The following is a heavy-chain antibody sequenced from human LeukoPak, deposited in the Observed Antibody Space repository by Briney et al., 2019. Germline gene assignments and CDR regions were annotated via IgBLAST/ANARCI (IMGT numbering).Heavy chain of an antibody. CDR1: GGSFSGYY. Sequence: SETLSLTCAVYGGSFSGYYWSWLRQPPGKGLEWIGEINHSGSTNYNPSLKSRVTISVDTSKNQFSLKLSSVTAADTAVYYCARAVQEYYYDSSGYYYRKNYYYYMDVWGKGTTVTVSS. D-gene: IGHD3-22*01. J-gene: IGHJ6*03. V-gene: IGHV4-34*01. CDR3: ARAVQEYYYDSSGYYYRKNYYYYMDV. CDR2: INHSGST.